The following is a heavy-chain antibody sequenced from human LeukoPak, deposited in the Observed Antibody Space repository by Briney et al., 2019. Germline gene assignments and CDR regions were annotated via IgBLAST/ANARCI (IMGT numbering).Heavy chain of an antibody. J-gene: IGHJ6*02. CDR3: ARDHWLFSSKTWYYYGMDV. CDR1: GGSFSGYY. CDR2: TNHSGST. D-gene: IGHD3-9*01. V-gene: IGHV4-34*01. Sequence: SETLSLTCAVYGGSFSGYYWNWIRQPPGKGLEWIGETNHSGSTNYNPSLKSRVTIFVDTSKNLFSLILTSVSASDTAIYYCARDHWLFSSKTWYYYGMDVWGQGTTVTVSS.